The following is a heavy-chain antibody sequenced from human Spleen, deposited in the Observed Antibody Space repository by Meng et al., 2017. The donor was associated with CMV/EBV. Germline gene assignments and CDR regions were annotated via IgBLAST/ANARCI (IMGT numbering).Heavy chain of an antibody. V-gene: IGHV1-69*05. D-gene: IGHD2-15*01. Sequence: SVKVSCKVSGGSFNSYAISWVRQAPGQGLEWMGGIIPIFSKRHYAQSFQGRVSITTDESTNTAYMELSSLRSEDTAVYYCARSAQVGGYWGQGTLVTVSS. CDR3: ARSAQVGGY. J-gene: IGHJ4*02. CDR1: GGSFNSYA. CDR2: IIPIFSKR.